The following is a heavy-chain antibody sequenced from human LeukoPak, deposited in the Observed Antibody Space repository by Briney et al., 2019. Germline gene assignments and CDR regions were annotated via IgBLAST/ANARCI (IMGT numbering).Heavy chain of an antibody. Sequence: PSETLSLTCAVYGGSFSGYYWSWIRQPPEKGLEWIGEINHNGSTNYNPSLKSRVTISVDTSKNQFSLKLSSVTAADTAVYYCARERGRNMTTEPFDYWGQGTLVTVSS. J-gene: IGHJ4*02. V-gene: IGHV4-34*01. CDR2: INHNGST. CDR1: GGSFSGYY. D-gene: IGHD4-11*01. CDR3: ARERGRNMTTEPFDY.